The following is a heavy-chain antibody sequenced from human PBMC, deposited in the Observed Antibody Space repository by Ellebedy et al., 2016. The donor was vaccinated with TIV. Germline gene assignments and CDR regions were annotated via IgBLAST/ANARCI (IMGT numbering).Heavy chain of an antibody. Sequence: ASVKVSCKASGGTFSSYAISWVRQAPGQGLEWMGGIIPILSIANYAQKFQERVTITRDMSTSTAFMELNSLRSEDTAVYYCARDSWYSSKPHYYMDVWGKGTTVAVSS. V-gene: IGHV1-69*10. CDR2: IIPILSIA. CDR1: GGTFSSYA. CDR3: ARDSWYSSKPHYYMDV. D-gene: IGHD6-13*01. J-gene: IGHJ6*03.